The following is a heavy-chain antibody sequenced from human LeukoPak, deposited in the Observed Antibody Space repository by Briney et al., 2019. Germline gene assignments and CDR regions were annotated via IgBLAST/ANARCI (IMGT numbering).Heavy chain of an antibody. Sequence: GGSLRLSCAASGFTFSDYNMRWIRQAPGKGLEWVSSISRSGSTKYYADSVKGRFTISRDNSKNTLYLQMNSLRAEDTAVYYCAKRRYYYDSSGFQHWGQGTLVTVSS. V-gene: IGHV3-11*01. CDR3: AKRRYYYDSSGFQH. CDR2: ISRSGSTK. CDR1: GFTFSDYN. D-gene: IGHD3-22*01. J-gene: IGHJ1*01.